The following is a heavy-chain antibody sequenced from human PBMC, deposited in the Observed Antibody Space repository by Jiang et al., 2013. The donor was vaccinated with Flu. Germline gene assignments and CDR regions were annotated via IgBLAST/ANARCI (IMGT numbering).Heavy chain of an antibody. CDR1: GFSLSTSGMC. D-gene: IGHD6-13*01. CDR3: ARAKQQLVGSSSFYYYGMDV. V-gene: IGHV2-70*11. Sequence: KPTQTLTLTCTFSGFSLSTSGMCVSWIRQPPGKALEWLARIDWDDDKYYSTSLKTRLTISKDTSKNQVVLTMTNMDPVDTATYYCARAKQQLVGSSSFYYYGMDVWGQGTTVTVSS. CDR2: IDWDDDK. J-gene: IGHJ6*02.